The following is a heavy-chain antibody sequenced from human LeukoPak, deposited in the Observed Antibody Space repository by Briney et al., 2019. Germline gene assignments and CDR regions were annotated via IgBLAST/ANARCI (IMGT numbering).Heavy chain of an antibody. CDR3: ANTAVTPVTQHLDS. CDR2: SRNKGESYST. D-gene: IGHD4-11*01. CDR1: GFTFSDHY. V-gene: IGHV3-72*01. Sequence: PGGSLRLSCAASGFTFSDHYMDWVRQAPGKGLEWVGRSRNKGESYSTEFAASVKGRFTISSDDSQNSLYLQMNSLKTEDTAVYFCANTAVTPVTQHLDSWGXXXLVTVSS. J-gene: IGHJ5*01.